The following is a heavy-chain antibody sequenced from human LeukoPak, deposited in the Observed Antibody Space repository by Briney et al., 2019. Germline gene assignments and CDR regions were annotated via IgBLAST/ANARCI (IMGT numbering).Heavy chain of an antibody. CDR2: IYYSGST. CDR3: ARASITGDAFDI. V-gene: IGHV4-30-4*08. CDR1: GGSISSGDYY. Sequence: PSETLSLTCTVSGGSISSGDYYWSWIRQPPGKGLEWIGYIYYSGSTYYNPSLKSRVTISVDTSKNQFSLKLSSVTAADTAVYYCARASITGDAFDIWGQGTMVTVSS. J-gene: IGHJ3*02. D-gene: IGHD1-20*01.